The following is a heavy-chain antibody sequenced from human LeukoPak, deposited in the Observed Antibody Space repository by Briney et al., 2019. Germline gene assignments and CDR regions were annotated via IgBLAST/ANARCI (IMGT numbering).Heavy chain of an antibody. CDR2: IYYSGTT. V-gene: IGHV4-39*01. J-gene: IGHJ5*02. D-gene: IGHD1-14*01. Sequence: SETLSLTCTVSGASLSSSSYFWGWIRQPPGMGLEWIGSIYYSGTTYYNPSLKSRVTTSIDTSKNQFSLRLNSVTATDTAVYYCARLNKPGWFDPWGQGTLVTVSS. CDR1: GASLSSSSYF. CDR3: ARLNKPGWFDP.